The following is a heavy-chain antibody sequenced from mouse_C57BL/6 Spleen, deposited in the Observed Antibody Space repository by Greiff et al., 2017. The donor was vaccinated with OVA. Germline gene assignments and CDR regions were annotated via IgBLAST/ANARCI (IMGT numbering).Heavy chain of an antibody. CDR1: GYTFTSYW. Sequence: QVQLQQPGAELVRPGSSVKLSCKASGYTFTSYWMHWVKQRPIQGLEWIGNIDPSDSETHYNQKFKDKATLTVDKSSSTAYMQLSSLTSEDSAVYYCARGYDGSSQSPSYCFDYWGQGTTLTVSA. J-gene: IGHJ2*01. D-gene: IGHD1-1*01. V-gene: IGHV1-52*01. CDR3: ARGYDGSSQSPSYCFDY. CDR2: IDPSDSET.